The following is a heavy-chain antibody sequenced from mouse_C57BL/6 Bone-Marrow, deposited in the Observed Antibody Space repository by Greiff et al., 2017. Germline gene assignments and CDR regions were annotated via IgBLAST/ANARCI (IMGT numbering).Heavy chain of an antibody. CDR2: IDPENGDT. CDR3: TYYYGSSYYYAMDY. J-gene: IGHJ4*01. V-gene: IGHV14-4*01. D-gene: IGHD1-1*01. Sequence: EVQLQQSGAELVRPGASVTLSCTASGFNIKDDYMHWVKQRPEQGLEWIGWIDPENGDTEYASKFQGKATITADTSSNTAYLQLSSLTSEDTAVYYCTYYYGSSYYYAMDYWGQGTSVTVSS. CDR1: GFNIKDDY.